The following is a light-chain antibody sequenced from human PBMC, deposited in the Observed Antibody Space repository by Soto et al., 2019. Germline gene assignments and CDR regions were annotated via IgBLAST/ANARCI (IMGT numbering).Light chain of an antibody. J-gene: IGLJ3*02. V-gene: IGLV2-8*01. CDR2: GVT. Sequence: QSALTQPPSASGAPGQSVTISCTGTSSNVGAYNYVSWYQQHAGTAPKLVIYGVTKRPSGVPDRFSGSKSANTASLTVSGLQAEDEADYYCRSFASSNTWVFGGGTKLTVL. CDR3: RSFASSNTWV. CDR1: SSNVGAYNY.